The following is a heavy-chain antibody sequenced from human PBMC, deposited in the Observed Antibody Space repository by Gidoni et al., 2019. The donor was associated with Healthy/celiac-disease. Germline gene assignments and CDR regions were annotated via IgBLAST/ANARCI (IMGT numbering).Heavy chain of an antibody. D-gene: IGHD1-26*01. CDR2: IRSKANSYAT. CDR1: GLPFSGSA. Sequence: EVQLVESGGGLVQPGGSLKLSCAASGLPFSGSAMHWVRQASGKGLEWVGRIRSKANSYATAYAASVKGRFTISRDDSKNTAYLQMNSLKTEDTAVYYCTRLRVGATFSVDYWGQGTLVTVSS. CDR3: TRLRVGATFSVDY. J-gene: IGHJ4*02. V-gene: IGHV3-73*02.